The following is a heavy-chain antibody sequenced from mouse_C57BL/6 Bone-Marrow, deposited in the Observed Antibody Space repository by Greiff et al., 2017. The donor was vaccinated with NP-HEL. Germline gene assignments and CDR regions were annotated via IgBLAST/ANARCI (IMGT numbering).Heavy chain of an antibody. Sequence: QVQLQQSGAELVRPGTSVKMSCKASGYTFTNYWIGWAKQRPGHGLEWIGDIYPGGGYTNYNEKFKGKATLTADKSSSTAYMQFSSLTSEDAAIDYWARRGGPYAMDYWGQGTAVNVSA. V-gene: IGHV1-63*01. CDR3: ARRGGPYAMDY. CDR2: IYPGGGYT. J-gene: IGHJ4*01. CDR1: GYTFTNYW.